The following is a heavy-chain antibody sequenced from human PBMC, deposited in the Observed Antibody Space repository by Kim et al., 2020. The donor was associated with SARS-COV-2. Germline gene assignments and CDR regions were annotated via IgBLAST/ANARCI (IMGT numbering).Heavy chain of an antibody. CDR3: ARDNPTSYYGDYVYFAY. D-gene: IGHD4-17*01. J-gene: IGHJ4*02. V-gene: IGHV1-18*01. Sequence: ASVKVSCKASGYTFTSYGISWVRQAPGQGLEWMGWISAYNGNTNYAQKLQGRVTMPTDTSTSTAYMELRSLRSDDTAVYYCARDNPTSYYGDYVYFAYWGQGTLVTVSS. CDR2: ISAYNGNT. CDR1: GYTFTSYG.